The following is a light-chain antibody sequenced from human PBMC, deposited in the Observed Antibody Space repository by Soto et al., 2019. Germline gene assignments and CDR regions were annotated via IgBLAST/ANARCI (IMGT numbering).Light chain of an antibody. Sequence: QSALTQPASVSGSPGQSITISCTGTSSDVGGYNYVSWYQQHPGKAPKLMIYAVTDRPSGVPDRFSGSKSGNTASLIISGLQAADEADYYCSLYTSENTYVFGTGTKVTVL. CDR3: SLYTSENTYV. V-gene: IGLV2-14*01. J-gene: IGLJ1*01. CDR1: SSDVGGYNY. CDR2: AVT.